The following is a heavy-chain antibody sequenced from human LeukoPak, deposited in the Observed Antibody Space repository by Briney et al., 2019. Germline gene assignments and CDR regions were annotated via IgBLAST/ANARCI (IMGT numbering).Heavy chain of an antibody. J-gene: IGHJ4*02. CDR1: GGSISSSSYY. D-gene: IGHD2-15*01. Sequence: SETLSLTCTVSGGSISSSSYYWGWIRQPPGKGLEWIGSIYYSGSTYYNPSLKSRVTISVDTSKNQFSLKLSSVTAADSAVYYCARHEDLDYWGQGTLVTVSS. CDR2: IYYSGST. V-gene: IGHV4-39*01. CDR3: ARHEDLDY.